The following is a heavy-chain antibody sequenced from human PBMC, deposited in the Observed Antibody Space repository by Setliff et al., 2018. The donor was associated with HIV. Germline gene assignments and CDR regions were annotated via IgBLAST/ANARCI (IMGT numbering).Heavy chain of an antibody. CDR2: VFHSGDT. D-gene: IGHD3-9*01. CDR3: ASVRTGYYRIRDY. J-gene: IGHJ4*02. CDR1: GYSISSGFY. V-gene: IGHV4-38-2*02. Sequence: SETLSLTCNVSGYSISSGFYWGWIRQPPGKGLEWIGNVFHSGDTDYNPSLKSRITMSVVTSKNQFSLKLTSVTAADTAMYYCASVRTGYYRIRDYWGQGSLVTVSS.